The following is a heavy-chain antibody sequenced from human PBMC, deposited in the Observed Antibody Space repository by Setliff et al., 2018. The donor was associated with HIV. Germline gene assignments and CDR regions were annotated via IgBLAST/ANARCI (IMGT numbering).Heavy chain of an antibody. J-gene: IGHJ4*02. V-gene: IGHV4-61*02. D-gene: IGHD1-26*01. CDR1: GGSISSGSYY. Sequence: SETLSLTCTVSGGSISSGSYYWSWIRQPAGKGLEWIGRIYTSGSTNYNPSLKSRVTISVDTSKNQFSLKLSSVTAADTAVYYCARGGSGSPFDYWGQGTLVTVSS. CDR3: ARGGSGSPFDY. CDR2: IYTSGST.